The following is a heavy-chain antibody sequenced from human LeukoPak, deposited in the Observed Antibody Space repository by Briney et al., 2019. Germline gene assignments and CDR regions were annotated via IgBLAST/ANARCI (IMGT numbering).Heavy chain of an antibody. CDR1: GYSFTSYW. J-gene: IGHJ5*02. D-gene: IGHD6-19*01. CDR2: IYPGDSDT. V-gene: IGHV5-51*01. Sequence: GESLKISCKGSGYSFTSYWNGWVRQMPGKGLEWMGIIYPGDSDTRYSPSFQGQVTISADKSISTAYLQWSSLRASDTAMYYCARQGAVAGGSHWFDPWGQGTLVTVSS. CDR3: ARQGAVAGGSHWFDP.